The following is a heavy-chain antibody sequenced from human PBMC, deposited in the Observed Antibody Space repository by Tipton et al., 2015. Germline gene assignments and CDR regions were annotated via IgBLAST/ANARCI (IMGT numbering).Heavy chain of an antibody. CDR3: ARSAYTFGLH. D-gene: IGHD3/OR15-3a*01. V-gene: IGHV4-31*03. CDR1: GDSISRDGYF. J-gene: IGHJ4*01. Sequence: TLSLTCTVSGDSISRDGYFWTWIRQHPGKGLEWIGSVYYSGSTSYNPSLNSRITISLDTSKNLLSLKLNSVTAADTAIYYCARSAYTFGLHWGQGTLVTVSS. CDR2: VYYSGST.